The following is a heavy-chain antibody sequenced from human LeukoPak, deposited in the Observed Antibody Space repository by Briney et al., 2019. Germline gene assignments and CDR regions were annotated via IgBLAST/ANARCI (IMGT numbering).Heavy chain of an antibody. D-gene: IGHD3-16*01. V-gene: IGHV1-69*01. CDR2: IIPIFGTA. CDR1: GGTFSSYA. CDR3: ARGQRGLIVHEQGIFDY. Sequence: SVKVSCKASGGTFSSYAISWVRQAPGQGLEWMGGIIPIFGTANYAQKFQGRVTITADESTGTAYMELSSLRSEDTAVYYCARGQRGLIVHEQGIFDYWGQGTLVTVSS. J-gene: IGHJ4*02.